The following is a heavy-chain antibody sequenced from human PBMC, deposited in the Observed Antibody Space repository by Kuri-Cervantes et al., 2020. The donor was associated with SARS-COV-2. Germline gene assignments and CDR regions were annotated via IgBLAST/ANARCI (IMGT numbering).Heavy chain of an antibody. CDR3: AGDRGPQAMFDP. V-gene: IGHV1-2*02. CDR1: GYTFTGYY. J-gene: IGHJ5*02. CDR2: INPNSGGT. Sequence: ASVKVSCKASGYTFTGYYMHWVRQAPGQGLEWMGWINPNSGGTNYAQKFQGRVTMTRDTSISTAYMELSRLRSDDTAVYYCAGDRGPQAMFDPWGQGTLVTVSS.